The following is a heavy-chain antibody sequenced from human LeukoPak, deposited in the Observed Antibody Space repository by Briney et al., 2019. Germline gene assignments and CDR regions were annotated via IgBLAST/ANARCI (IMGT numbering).Heavy chain of an antibody. Sequence: SQTLSLTCTVSGGSISSGDYYWSWIRQPPGKGLEWIGYIYYSGSTYYNPSLKSRVTISVDTSKNQFSLKLSSVTAADTSVYYCARVVPDYYGSGIYYTVYFDYWGRGTLVTVSS. J-gene: IGHJ4*02. CDR3: ARVVPDYYGSGIYYTVYFDY. V-gene: IGHV4-30-4*01. D-gene: IGHD3-10*01. CDR1: GGSISSGDYY. CDR2: IYYSGST.